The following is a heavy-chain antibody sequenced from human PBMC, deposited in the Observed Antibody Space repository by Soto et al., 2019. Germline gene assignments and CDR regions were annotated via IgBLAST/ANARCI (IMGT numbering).Heavy chain of an antibody. CDR3: ARYSVVRVDYYDYGMDV. Sequence: QVQLQESGPGLVKPSQTLSLTCTVSGGSISSGDYYWSWIRQPPGKGLEWIGYIYYSGSTYYNPSLKSRVTISVDTSKNQFSLKLSSVTAADTAVYYCARYSVVRVDYYDYGMDVWGQGTTVTVSS. J-gene: IGHJ6*02. D-gene: IGHD2-15*01. V-gene: IGHV4-30-4*01. CDR2: IYYSGST. CDR1: GGSISSGDYY.